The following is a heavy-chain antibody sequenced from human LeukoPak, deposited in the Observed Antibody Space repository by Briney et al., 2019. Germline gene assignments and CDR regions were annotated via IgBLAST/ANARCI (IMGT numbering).Heavy chain of an antibody. CDR2: INHSGST. D-gene: IGHD6-13*01. Sequence: SETLSLTCAVYGGSFSGYYWSWIRQPPGKGLEWIGEINHSGSTNYNPSLKSRVTISVDTSKNQFSLKLSSVTAADTAVYYCARVSSSSQVFEDWGQGTLVTVSS. CDR3: ARVSSSSQVFED. J-gene: IGHJ4*02. CDR1: GGSFSGYY. V-gene: IGHV4-34*01.